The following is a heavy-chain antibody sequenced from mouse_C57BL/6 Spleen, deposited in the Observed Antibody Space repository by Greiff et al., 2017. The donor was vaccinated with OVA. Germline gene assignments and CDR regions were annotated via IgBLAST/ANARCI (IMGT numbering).Heavy chain of an antibody. CDR2: ISSGGSYT. CDR3: ARQDYYGSSYGDY. V-gene: IGHV5-6*01. Sequence: EVQVVESGGDLVKPGGSLKLSCAASGFTFSSYGMSWVRQTPDKRLEWVATISSGGSYTYYPDSVKGRFPISRDNAKNTLYLQMSDLKSEDTAMYYCARQDYYGSSYGDYWGQGTTLTVSS. D-gene: IGHD1-1*01. J-gene: IGHJ2*01. CDR1: GFTFSSYG.